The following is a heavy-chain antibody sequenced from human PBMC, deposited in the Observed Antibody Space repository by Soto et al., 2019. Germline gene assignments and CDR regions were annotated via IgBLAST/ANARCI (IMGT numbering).Heavy chain of an antibody. CDR3: AKDIRAAWAAFDI. V-gene: IGHV3-30*18. CDR1: GFTFSSYG. D-gene: IGHD1-26*01. Sequence: QVQLVESGGGVVQPGRSLRLSCAASGFTFSSYGMHWVRQAPGKGLEWVAVISYDGSNKYYADSVKDRFTISRDNSKNTLYLQMNSLRAEDTAVYYCAKDIRAAWAAFDIWGQGTMVTVSS. CDR2: ISYDGSNK. J-gene: IGHJ3*02.